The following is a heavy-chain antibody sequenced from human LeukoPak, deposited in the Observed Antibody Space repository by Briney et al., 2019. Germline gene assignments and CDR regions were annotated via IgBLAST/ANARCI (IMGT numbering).Heavy chain of an antibody. J-gene: IGHJ4*02. V-gene: IGHV1-2*02. Sequence: PGASVKVSCKASGYTFTGYYMHWVRQAPGQGLEWMGWINPNSGGTNYAQKFQGRVTMTRDTSISTAYMELRSLRSDDTAVYYCARIQDTAMGLDYWGQGTLLTVSS. CDR3: ARIQDTAMGLDY. CDR2: INPNSGGT. CDR1: GYTFTGYY. D-gene: IGHD5-18*01.